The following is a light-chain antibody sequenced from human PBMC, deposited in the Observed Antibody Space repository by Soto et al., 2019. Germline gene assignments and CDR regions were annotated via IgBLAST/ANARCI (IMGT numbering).Light chain of an antibody. Sequence: DIQMTQSPSSLSASVGDRVTITCRASQTISNHLNWYQQRQGTAPKVLVYAASTLQSGVPSRFSGSGSGTDFTLTISSLQPDDFATYYCQQSHNTPLTFGQGTKVDIK. CDR3: QQSHNTPLT. V-gene: IGKV1-39*01. CDR2: AAS. CDR1: QTISNH. J-gene: IGKJ1*01.